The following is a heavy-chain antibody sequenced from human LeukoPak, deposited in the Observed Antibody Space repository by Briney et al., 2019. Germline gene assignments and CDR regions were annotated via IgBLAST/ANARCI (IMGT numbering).Heavy chain of an antibody. D-gene: IGHD6-13*01. CDR1: RYPLTRYY. Sequence: VSLKLSSKAYRYPLTRYYLHWERQAPGQGLEWMGIINPSGGSTSYAPKFQGRVTMTRNTSTSTVSMDLSTLSSEDTAVYHCARDRPLPAPGTRWFAPSGQPTLATVSS. CDR3: ARDRPLPAPGTRWFAP. V-gene: IGHV1-46*01. J-gene: IGHJ5*02. CDR2: INPSGGST.